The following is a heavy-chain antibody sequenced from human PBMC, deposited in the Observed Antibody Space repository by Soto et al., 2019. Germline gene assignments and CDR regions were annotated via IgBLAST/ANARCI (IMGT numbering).Heavy chain of an antibody. Sequence: QVQLVESGGGVVQPGRSLRLSCAASGFTFSSYGMHWVRQAPGKGLEWVAVIWYDGSNKYYADSVKGRFTISRDNSKNTLYLQMNSLRAEDTAVYYCARELGYCSGGSCYPNDAFDIWGQGTMVTVSS. D-gene: IGHD2-15*01. V-gene: IGHV3-33*01. CDR1: GFTFSSYG. CDR2: IWYDGSNK. J-gene: IGHJ3*02. CDR3: ARELGYCSGGSCYPNDAFDI.